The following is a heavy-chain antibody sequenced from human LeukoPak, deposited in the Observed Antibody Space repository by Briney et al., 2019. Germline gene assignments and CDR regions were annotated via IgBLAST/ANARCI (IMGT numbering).Heavy chain of an antibody. Sequence: GGSLRLSCAASLFTFSDYYMSWIRQAPRQGLEWVSSISRSGGNIYRADSVKGRFTISRDNAKNSLYLQMNSLRAEDTAVYYCARDLSLVRGVIINLCLDPWGQGTPVTVSS. CDR2: ISRSGGNI. CDR1: LFTFSDYY. J-gene: IGHJ5*02. V-gene: IGHV3-11*01. CDR3: ARDLSLVRGVIINLCLDP. D-gene: IGHD3-10*01.